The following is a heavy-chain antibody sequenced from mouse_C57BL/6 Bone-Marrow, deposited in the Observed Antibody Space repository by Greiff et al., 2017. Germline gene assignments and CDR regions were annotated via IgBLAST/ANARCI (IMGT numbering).Heavy chain of an antibody. CDR1: GFTFSSYA. Sequence: EVHLVESGEGLVKPGGSLKLSCAASGFTFSSYAMSWVRQTPEKRLEWVAYISSGGDYIYYADTVKGRITIYRDNARNTLYLQMSSQKSEDTAMYYCTRDGGYGAYRGHGTLVTVCA. V-gene: IGHV5-9-1*02. CDR2: ISSGGDYI. J-gene: IGHJ3*01. D-gene: IGHD2-14*01. CDR3: TRDGGYGAY.